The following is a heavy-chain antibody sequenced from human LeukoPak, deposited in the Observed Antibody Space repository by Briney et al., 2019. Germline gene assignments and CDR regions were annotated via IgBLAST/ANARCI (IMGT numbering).Heavy chain of an antibody. V-gene: IGHV3-23*01. CDR2: IIASSGST. CDR1: GFSFNNYA. D-gene: IGHD5-12*01. Sequence: GGSLRLSCAASGFSFNNYAMGWVRQAPGKGLEWASIIIASSGSTFYADSVKGRLTISRDNSKNTLYLQMNSLRVEDTAVYYCVKGGYDFVEVAYFDFWGQGTLVTVSS. J-gene: IGHJ4*02. CDR3: VKGGYDFVEVAYFDF.